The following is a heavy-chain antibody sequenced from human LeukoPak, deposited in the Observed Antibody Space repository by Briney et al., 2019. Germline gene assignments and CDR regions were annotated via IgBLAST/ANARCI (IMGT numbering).Heavy chain of an antibody. Sequence: GGSLRLSCAASGFIFSSYSMSWVRQAPGTGLEWVSVITGSGGNTYYADSVKGRFTISKDNSKNTVYLQMSSLRVDDTAVYYCAKAASSSWPSYYYGMDVWGQGTTVTVSS. CDR1: GFIFSSYS. J-gene: IGHJ6*02. D-gene: IGHD6-13*01. CDR2: ITGSGGNT. V-gene: IGHV3-23*01. CDR3: AKAASSSWPSYYYGMDV.